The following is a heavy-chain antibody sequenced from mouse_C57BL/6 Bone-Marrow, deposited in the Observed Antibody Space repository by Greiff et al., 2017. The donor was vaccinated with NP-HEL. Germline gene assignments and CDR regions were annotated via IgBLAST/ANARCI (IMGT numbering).Heavy chain of an antibody. D-gene: IGHD2-5*01. CDR3: TTMDYSIYAMDY. V-gene: IGHV14-4*01. Sequence: VQLQQSGAELVRPGASVKLSCTASGFNIKDDYMHWVKQRPEQGLEWIGWIDPENGDTEYASKFQGKATITADTSSNTAYLQLSSLTSEDTAVYYGTTMDYSIYAMDYWGQGNSVTVSA. J-gene: IGHJ4*01. CDR2: IDPENGDT. CDR1: GFNIKDDY.